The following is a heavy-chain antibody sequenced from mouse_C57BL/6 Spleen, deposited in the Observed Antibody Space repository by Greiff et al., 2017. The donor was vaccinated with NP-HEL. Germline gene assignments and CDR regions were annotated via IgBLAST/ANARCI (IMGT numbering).Heavy chain of an antibody. CDR2: IDPSDSET. Sequence: QVQLQQPGAELVRPGSSVKLSCKASGYTFTSYWMHWVKQRPIQGLEWIGNIDPSDSETHYNQKFKDKATLTVDKSSSTAYMQLSSLTSEDSAVYYCARSHSSGYFDYWGKGTTLTVSS. J-gene: IGHJ2*01. CDR1: GYTFTSYW. V-gene: IGHV1-52*01. D-gene: IGHD3-2*02. CDR3: ARSHSSGYFDY.